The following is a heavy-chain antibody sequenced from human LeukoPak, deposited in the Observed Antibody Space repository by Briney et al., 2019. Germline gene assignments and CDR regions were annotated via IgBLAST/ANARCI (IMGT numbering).Heavy chain of an antibody. V-gene: IGHV1-69*04. CDR2: IIPIFGIA. Sequence: VASVKVSCKASGGTFSSYAISWVRQAPGQGLEWMGRIIPIFGIANYAQKFQGRVTITADKSTSTAYMELSSLRSEDTAVYYCARAPSSGSYFDYWGQGTLVTVCS. J-gene: IGHJ4*02. CDR3: ARAPSSGSYFDY. D-gene: IGHD1-26*01. CDR1: GGTFSSYA.